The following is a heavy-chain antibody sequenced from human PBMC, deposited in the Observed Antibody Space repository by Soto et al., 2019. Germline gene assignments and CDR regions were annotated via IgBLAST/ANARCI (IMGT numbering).Heavy chain of an antibody. CDR3: ARGPGAYSSSGSY. D-gene: IGHD6-6*01. CDR1: GGSFSGYY. J-gene: IGHJ4*02. Sequence: SETLSLTCAVYGGSFSGYYWSWIRQPPGRGLEWIGEINHSGSTNYNPSLKSRVTISVDTSKNQFSLKLSSVTAADTAVYYCARGPGAYSSSGSYWGQGTLVTVS. V-gene: IGHV4-34*01. CDR2: INHSGST.